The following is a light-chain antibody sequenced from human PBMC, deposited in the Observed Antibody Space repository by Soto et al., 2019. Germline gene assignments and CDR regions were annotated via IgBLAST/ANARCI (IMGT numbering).Light chain of an antibody. CDR3: CSFAGGLFV. Sequence: QSVLTQPRSVSGSPGQSVTISCTGTSSDVGGHNYVSWYQQPPGKAPKLMINDVTERPSGVPARFSGSKSGNTASLTISGLQAEDEADYYCCSFAGGLFVFGTGTKLTVL. J-gene: IGLJ1*01. CDR1: SSDVGGHNY. CDR2: DVT. V-gene: IGLV2-11*01.